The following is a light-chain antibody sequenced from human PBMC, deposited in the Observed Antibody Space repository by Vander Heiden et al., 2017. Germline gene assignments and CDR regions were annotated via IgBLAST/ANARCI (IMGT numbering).Light chain of an antibody. CDR3: QQRSNWPPLLT. CDR1: QSVSSY. Sequence: EIVLPQSPSTLSLSPGERATLSCRASQSVSSYLAWYQQKPGQAPRLLIYDASNRATGIPARFSGSGSGTDFTLTISSLEPEDFAVYYCQQRSNWPPLLTFGQGTQLEIK. V-gene: IGKV3-11*01. J-gene: IGKJ5*01. CDR2: DAS.